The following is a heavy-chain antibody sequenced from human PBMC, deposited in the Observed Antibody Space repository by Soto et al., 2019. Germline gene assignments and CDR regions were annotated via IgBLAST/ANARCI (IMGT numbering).Heavy chain of an antibody. D-gene: IGHD2-21*02. J-gene: IGHJ4*02. CDR2: ISGSGGST. CDR1: GFTFSSYA. V-gene: IGHV3-23*01. Sequence: PGGSLRLSCAASGFTFSSYAMSWVRQAPGKGLEWVSAISGSGGSTYYADSVKGRFTISRDNSKNALYLQMNSLRAEDTAVYYCAKDTDLAYCGGDCYSGYFDYWGQGTLVTVSS. CDR3: AKDTDLAYCGGDCYSGYFDY.